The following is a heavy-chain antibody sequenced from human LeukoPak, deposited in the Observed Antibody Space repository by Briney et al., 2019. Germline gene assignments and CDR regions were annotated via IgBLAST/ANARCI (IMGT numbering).Heavy chain of an antibody. V-gene: IGHV3-33*01. CDR1: GFTFSSYG. CDR3: ARDKEGGYMFDY. CDR2: IWYDGSNK. J-gene: IGHJ4*02. D-gene: IGHD5-12*01. Sequence: GGSLRLSCAASGFTFSSYGMHWVRQAPGKGQEWVAVIWYDGSNKYYADSVKGRFSISRDNSKNTLYLQMNSLRAEDTAVYYCARDKEGGYMFDYWGQGTLVTVSS.